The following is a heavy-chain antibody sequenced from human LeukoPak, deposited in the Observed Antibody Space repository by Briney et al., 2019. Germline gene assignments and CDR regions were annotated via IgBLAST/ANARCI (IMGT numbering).Heavy chain of an antibody. V-gene: IGHV4-59*01. Sequence: SETLSLTCTVSGGSISSYYWSWIRQPPGKGLEWIGYIYYSGCTNYNPSLKSRVTISVDTSKNQFSLKLSSVTAADTAVYYCARDRRIVGYYYMDVWGKGTTVTVSS. CDR2: IYYSGCT. D-gene: IGHD1-26*01. CDR1: GGSISSYY. CDR3: ARDRRIVGYYYMDV. J-gene: IGHJ6*03.